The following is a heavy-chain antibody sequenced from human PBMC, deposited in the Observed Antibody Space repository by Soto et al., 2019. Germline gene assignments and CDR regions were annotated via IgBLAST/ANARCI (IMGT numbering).Heavy chain of an antibody. J-gene: IGHJ4*03. D-gene: IGHD2-2*01. Sequence: ASVXVSFKSCVYTFIYYDINCVRQAAGQGLEWMAWMNPNTGNTDYAQNFQGRLTLNRDTSISTAYMDLSSLTSADKAVYFCARGSTSYYEHWAKGTQVT. CDR3: ARGSTSYYEH. CDR2: MNPNTGNT. V-gene: IGHV1-8*01. CDR1: VYTFIYYD.